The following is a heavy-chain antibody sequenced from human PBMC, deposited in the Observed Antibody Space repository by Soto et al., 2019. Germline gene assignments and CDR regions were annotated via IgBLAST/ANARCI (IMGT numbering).Heavy chain of an antibody. CDR3: AILEDIVVVVAATGDAFEI. D-gene: IGHD2-15*01. J-gene: IGHJ3*02. Sequence: GGSLRLPCASSGFTFSDYYMSCILQAPGKGLEWVSYISSSGSTIYYADSVKGRFTISRDTAKNSLYLQMNSLRAEDTAVYYCAILEDIVVVVAATGDAFEIWGQGKMVTV. V-gene: IGHV3-11*01. CDR2: ISSSGSTI. CDR1: GFTFSDYY.